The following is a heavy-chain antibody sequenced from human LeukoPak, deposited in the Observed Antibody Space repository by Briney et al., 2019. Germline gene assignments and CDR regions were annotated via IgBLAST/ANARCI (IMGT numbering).Heavy chain of an antibody. J-gene: IGHJ4*02. CDR3: ARGLSGSYWEGWDY. Sequence: SETLSLTCAVYGGSFSGYYWSWIRQPPGKGLEWVGEINHSGSTNYNPSLKSRVTISVDTSKNQFSLKLSSVTAADTAVYYCARGLSGSYWEGWDYWGQGTLVTVSS. CDR2: INHSGST. D-gene: IGHD1-26*01. V-gene: IGHV4-34*01. CDR1: GGSFSGYY.